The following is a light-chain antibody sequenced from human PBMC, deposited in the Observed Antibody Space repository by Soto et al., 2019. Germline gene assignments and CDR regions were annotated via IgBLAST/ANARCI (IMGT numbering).Light chain of an antibody. J-gene: IGLJ1*01. CDR3: GTYDSSLTWV. CDR2: DNN. V-gene: IGLV1-51*01. CDR1: SSNIGNNY. Sequence: QSVLTQPPSVSAAPGQKVTISCSGSSSNIGNNYVSWYQQLPGTAPKLLIYDNNKRPSGIPDRFSGSKSGASATLGITGLQTGDEADYYCGTYDSSLTWVCGPGTKRTVL.